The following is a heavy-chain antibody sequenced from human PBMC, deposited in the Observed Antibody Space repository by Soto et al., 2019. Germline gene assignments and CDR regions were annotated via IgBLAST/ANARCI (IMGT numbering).Heavy chain of an antibody. J-gene: IGHJ4*02. V-gene: IGHV4-59*08. D-gene: IGHD3-9*01. Sequence: SETLSLTCTVSGGSISSYYWSWIRQPPGKGLEWIGYIYYSGSTNYNPSLKSRVTISVDTSKNQFSLKLSSVTAADTAVYYCARLPTKYYDILTGPDYWGQGTLVTVSS. CDR3: ARLPTKYYDILTGPDY. CDR1: GGSISSYY. CDR2: IYYSGST.